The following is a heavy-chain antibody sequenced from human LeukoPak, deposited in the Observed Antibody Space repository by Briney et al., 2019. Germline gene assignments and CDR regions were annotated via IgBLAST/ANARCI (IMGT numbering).Heavy chain of an antibody. Sequence: PGGSLRLSCAASGITISSYGMHWVRQAPGKGLDWVAVISYDGNYEYYADSVKGRFTISKDISKNTLYLEMNSLRAEDTAVYYCAKAASGSSYNYFDYWGHGTLVTVSS. CDR2: ISYDGNYE. V-gene: IGHV3-30*18. CDR3: AKAASGSSYNYFDY. CDR1: GITISSYG. J-gene: IGHJ4*01. D-gene: IGHD3-10*01.